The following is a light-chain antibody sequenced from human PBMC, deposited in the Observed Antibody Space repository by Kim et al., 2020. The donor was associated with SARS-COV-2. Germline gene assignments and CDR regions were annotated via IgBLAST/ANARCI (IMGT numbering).Light chain of an antibody. CDR1: NIGSKS. J-gene: IGLJ3*02. V-gene: IGLV3-21*04. Sequence: APGKTDRITCGGNNIGSKSVHWYQQKPGQATVLVIYYDSDRPSGIPERFSGSNSGNTATLTISRVEAGDEADYYCQVWDSSSDHWVFGGGTQLTVL. CDR3: QVWDSSSDHWV. CDR2: YDS.